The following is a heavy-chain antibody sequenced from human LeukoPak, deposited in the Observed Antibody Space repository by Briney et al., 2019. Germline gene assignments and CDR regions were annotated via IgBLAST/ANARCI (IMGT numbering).Heavy chain of an antibody. V-gene: IGHV4-39*07. D-gene: IGHD3-3*01. CDR3: ARDGHYDFWSGYDYYYMDV. J-gene: IGHJ6*03. Sequence: PSETLSLTCTVSGGSISSSSYYWGWIRQPPGKGLEWVGSIYYSGSTYYNPSLKSRVTISVDTSKNQFSLKLSSVTAADTAVYYCARDGHYDFWSGYDYYYMDVWGKGTTVTVSS. CDR2: IYYSGST. CDR1: GGSISSSSYY.